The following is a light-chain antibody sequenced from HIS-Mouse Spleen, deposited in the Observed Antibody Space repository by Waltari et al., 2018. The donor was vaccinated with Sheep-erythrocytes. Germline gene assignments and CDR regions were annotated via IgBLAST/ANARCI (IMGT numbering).Light chain of an antibody. CDR3: CSYVGSYNHV. Sequence: WYQQKPGKAPKLMIYDVSKRPSGVPDRFSGSKSGNTASLTISGLQAEDEADYYCCSYVGSYNHVFATGTKVTVL. V-gene: IGLV2-11*01. CDR2: DVS. J-gene: IGLJ1*01.